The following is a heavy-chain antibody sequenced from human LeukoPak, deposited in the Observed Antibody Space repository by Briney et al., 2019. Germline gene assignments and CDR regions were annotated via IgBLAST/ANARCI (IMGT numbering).Heavy chain of an antibody. J-gene: IGHJ3*02. V-gene: IGHV4-34*01. CDR1: GASFSGYY. CDR2: INHSGCT. CDR3: ARGGSGWYTKDAFDI. Sequence: SETLSLTCAVYGASFSGYYWSWIRQPPGKGLEWIGEINHSGCTDYNPSLKSRVIISVDASKNQFSLKLSSVTAADTGVYYCARGGSGWYTKDAFDIWGRGTMVTVSS. D-gene: IGHD6-19*01.